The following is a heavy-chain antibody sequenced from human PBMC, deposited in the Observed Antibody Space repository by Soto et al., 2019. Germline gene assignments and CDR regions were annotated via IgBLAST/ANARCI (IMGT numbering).Heavy chain of an antibody. J-gene: IGHJ4*02. D-gene: IGHD2-8*01. V-gene: IGHV1-69*01. CDR2: IIPIFETP. CDR1: GGSFSNYA. Sequence: QVQLVQSGAEVKKPGSSVKVSCKASGGSFSNYAISWVRQAPGQGLEWMGGIIPIFETPNYAQKFQGRVTISADESTSTAYMELSSLRSDDTAVYYCARERAEGKWVYFDYWGQGTLVTVSS. CDR3: ARERAEGKWVYFDY.